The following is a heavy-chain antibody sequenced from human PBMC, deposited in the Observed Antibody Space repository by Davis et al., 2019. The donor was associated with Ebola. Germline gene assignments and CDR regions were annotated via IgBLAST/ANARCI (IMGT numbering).Heavy chain of an antibody. CDR1: GYRFTSYW. Sequence: KVSCKVSGYRFTSYWIGWVRQMPGKGLELMGIIYPRDSDTKYSPSFQGQVIISVDKSISTVYLQWRSLKASDTALYYCARPSTLAARHYYFDYWGQGTLVTVSS. D-gene: IGHD6-6*01. J-gene: IGHJ4*02. CDR3: ARPSTLAARHYYFDY. CDR2: IYPRDSDT. V-gene: IGHV5-51*01.